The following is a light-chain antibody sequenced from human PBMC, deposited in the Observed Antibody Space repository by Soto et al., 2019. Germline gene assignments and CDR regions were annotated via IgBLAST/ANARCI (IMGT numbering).Light chain of an antibody. CDR2: LGS. CDR1: QSLLRSNGFNY. Sequence: DIVMTQSPLSLPVTPGEPASVSCRSSQSLLRSNGFNYLDWFLQKPGQSPQILIYLGSHRAPGVPDRFSGSGSGTNFTLTISSVEAEDVAVYYCMQTLQTPWTFGQGTRVEVK. J-gene: IGKJ1*01. V-gene: IGKV2-28*01. CDR3: MQTLQTPWT.